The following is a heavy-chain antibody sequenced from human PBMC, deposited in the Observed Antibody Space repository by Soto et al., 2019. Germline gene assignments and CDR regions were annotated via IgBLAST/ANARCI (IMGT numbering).Heavy chain of an antibody. D-gene: IGHD1-1*01. J-gene: IGHJ3*02. CDR2: IDPSDSYT. V-gene: IGHV5-10-1*01. CDR3: ARDRSDDLNSFDAFDI. Sequence: PGESLKISCKGSGYSFTSYWISWVRQMPGKGLEWMGRIDPSDSYTNYSPSFQGHVTISADKSISTAYLQWSSLKASDTAVYYCARDRSDDLNSFDAFDIWGQGTMVTVSS. CDR1: GYSFTSYW.